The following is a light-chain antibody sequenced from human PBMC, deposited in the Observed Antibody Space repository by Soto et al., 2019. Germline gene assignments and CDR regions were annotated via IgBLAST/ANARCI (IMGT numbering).Light chain of an antibody. V-gene: IGKV2-28*01. Sequence: DIVMTQSPLSLPVTPGEPASISCSSSQSLLQSNGYNYLDWYLQKPGQSPQLLIYFGSYRASGVADRFSGSGSGTDYTLKIRRVEAEDVGVYYCMQPQQRPPTFGRGTKVEI. CDR1: QSLLQSNGYNY. CDR2: FGS. J-gene: IGKJ1*01. CDR3: MQPQQRPPT.